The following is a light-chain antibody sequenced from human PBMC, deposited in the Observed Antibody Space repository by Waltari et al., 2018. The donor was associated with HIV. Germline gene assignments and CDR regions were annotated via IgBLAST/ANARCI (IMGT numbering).Light chain of an antibody. CDR3: CAYAGSSTYV. CDR2: EVD. CDR1: SSDVGAYKY. V-gene: IGLV2-23*02. J-gene: IGLJ1*01. Sequence: QSALTQPASVSGSPGQSITMSCTGSSSDVGAYKYVSWYQQRPGKGPIVIMFEVDKRPSGVSSRFSGSKSGNTASLTISGLQADDEADYYCCAYAGSSTYVFGSGTTVTVL.